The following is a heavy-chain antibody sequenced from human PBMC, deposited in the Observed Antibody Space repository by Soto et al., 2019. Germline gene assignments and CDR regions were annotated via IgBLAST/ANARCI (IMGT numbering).Heavy chain of an antibody. Sequence: EVQLLESGGGLVQPGGSLRLSCAASGFTFSNYAMNWVRQAPGKGLEWVSVFSGSGATTYYADSVQGRFTISRDNSRNTLYLQMNILRTEDTAVYYCAISFELTQSLSWYFFDYWGQGTLVTVSS. D-gene: IGHD3-9*01. CDR3: AISFELTQSLSWYFFDY. CDR1: GFTFSNYA. V-gene: IGHV3-23*01. J-gene: IGHJ4*02. CDR2: FSGSGATT.